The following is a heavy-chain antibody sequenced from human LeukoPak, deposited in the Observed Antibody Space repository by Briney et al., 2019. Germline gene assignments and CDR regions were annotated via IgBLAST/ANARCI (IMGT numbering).Heavy chain of an antibody. D-gene: IGHD2-15*01. J-gene: IGHJ5*02. CDR3: VREPYCSDGIRYTSGLDR. V-gene: IGHV3-74*01. CDR1: GVILSRDW. Sequence: PGGSLRLSCTPSGVILSRDWMHWVRQAPGKGLVWVSRIKNDGSRTTYADAVKGRFTISRDNAKNTLYLQMNSLSADDTAVYYCVREPYCSDGIRYTSGLDRWGQGTLVTVSS. CDR2: IKNDGSRT.